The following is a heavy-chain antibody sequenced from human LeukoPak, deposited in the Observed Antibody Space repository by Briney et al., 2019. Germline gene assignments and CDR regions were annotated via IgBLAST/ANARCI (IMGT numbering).Heavy chain of an antibody. Sequence: GASVKVSCKASGYTFTSYGISWVRQAPGQGLEWMGWISAYNGNTDYAQKPQGRVTMTTDTSTSTAYMELRSLRSDDTAVYYCARISGSSRFDAFDIWGQGTMVTVSS. CDR1: GYTFTSYG. V-gene: IGHV1-18*01. CDR2: ISAYNGNT. D-gene: IGHD1-26*01. CDR3: ARISGSSRFDAFDI. J-gene: IGHJ3*02.